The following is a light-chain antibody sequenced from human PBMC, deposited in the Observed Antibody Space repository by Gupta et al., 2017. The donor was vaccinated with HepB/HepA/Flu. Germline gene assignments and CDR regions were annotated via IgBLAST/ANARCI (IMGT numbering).Light chain of an antibody. V-gene: IGKV1-5*03. CDR1: QSLSGC. CDR3: QQYVTSPLT. Sequence: DTQMTQSPATLSASAGDRATRTCRPSQSLSGCLAWYQQKPGKAPKLLIHKASSLESGVPSRFSGSGSGTEFTLTISSLQPDDFAIYFCQQYVTSPLTFGGGTKVEI. CDR2: KAS. J-gene: IGKJ4*01.